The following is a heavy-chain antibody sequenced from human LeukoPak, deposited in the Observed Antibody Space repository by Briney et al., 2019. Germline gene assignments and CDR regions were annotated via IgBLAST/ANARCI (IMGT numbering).Heavy chain of an antibody. CDR3: ARDRDGMDV. CDR1: GFNVSTKY. J-gene: IGHJ6*02. CDR2: LYSGGII. Sequence: GGSLRLSCAASGFNVSTKYMSWVRQAPGKGLEWVSLLYSGGIIYYADSVKGRFTTSRDNSENTLYLQMNSLRAEDTAVYYCARDRDGMDVWGQGTTVTVSS. V-gene: IGHV3-66*01.